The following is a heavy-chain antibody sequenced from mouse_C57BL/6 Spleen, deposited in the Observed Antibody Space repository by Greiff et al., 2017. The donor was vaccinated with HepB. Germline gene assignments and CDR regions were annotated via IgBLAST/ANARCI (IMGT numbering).Heavy chain of an antibody. D-gene: IGHD1-1*01. Sequence: QVQLQQPGAELVMPGASVKLSCKASGYTFTSYWMHWVKQRPGQGLEWIGEIDPSDSYTNYNQKFKGKSTLTVDKSSSTAYMQLSSLTSEDSAVYYGGRRGDYDGSYFDYWGQGTTLTVSS. J-gene: IGHJ2*01. V-gene: IGHV1-69*01. CDR2: IDPSDSYT. CDR3: GRRGDYDGSYFDY. CDR1: GYTFTSYW.